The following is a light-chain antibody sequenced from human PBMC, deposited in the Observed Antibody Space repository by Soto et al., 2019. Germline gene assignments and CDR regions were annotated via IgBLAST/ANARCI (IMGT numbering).Light chain of an antibody. CDR1: QRVXSW. J-gene: IGKJ4*01. V-gene: IGKV1-12*01. CDR3: QQANRFTRT. Sequence: DIQMTQCSATLSASGGDRVTITCRASQRVXSWLGWYQQKPGKAPKFLXYAASSLQTGGPSRFSGSGSGTDFTPTISSLQPEYFATYYCQQANRFTRTFGGGTKVDIK. CDR2: AAS.